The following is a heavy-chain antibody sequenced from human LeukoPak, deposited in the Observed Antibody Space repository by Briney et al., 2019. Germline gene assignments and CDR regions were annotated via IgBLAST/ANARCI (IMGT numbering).Heavy chain of an antibody. CDR2: ISGSATTR. CDR1: GFTFSTYE. J-gene: IGHJ4*02. CDR3: ARGVDY. Sequence: GGSLRLSXAASGFTFSTYEMNWVRQAPGKGLEWVSYISGSATTRYYADSVKGRFTISRDNAKNSLYLQMNSLRADDSAVYYCARGVDYWGQGTLVTVSS. V-gene: IGHV3-48*03.